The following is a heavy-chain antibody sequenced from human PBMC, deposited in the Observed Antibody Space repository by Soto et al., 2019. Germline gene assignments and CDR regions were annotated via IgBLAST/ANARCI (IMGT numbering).Heavy chain of an antibody. D-gene: IGHD4-17*01. CDR2: VYYSGTT. J-gene: IGHJ4*02. CDR3: ARTTAVPNTLRSRYFFDY. CDR1: GGSVSNKTYY. Sequence: SETLSLTCSVSGGSVSNKTYYWSWILQPPGKRLEWIWYVYYSGTTNYNPSLKSRVTISVDLSKNQFSLRLSSVTTADTALYYCARTTAVPNTLRSRYFFDYWGQGTLVTVSS. V-gene: IGHV4-61*01.